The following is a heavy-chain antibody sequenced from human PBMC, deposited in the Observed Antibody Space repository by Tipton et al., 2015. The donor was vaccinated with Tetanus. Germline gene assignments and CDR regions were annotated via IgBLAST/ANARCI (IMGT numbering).Heavy chain of an antibody. CDR2: ISSSSSYI. Sequence: SLRLSCAASGFTFSSYSMNWVRQAPGKGLEWVSSISSSSSYIYYADSVKGRFTISRDNAKNSLYLQMNSLRAEDTAVYYCARDQGASSGYYSPPDAFDIWGQETMVTVSS. CDR1: GFTFSSYS. V-gene: IGHV3-21*01. J-gene: IGHJ3*02. CDR3: ARDQGASSGYYSPPDAFDI. D-gene: IGHD3-22*01.